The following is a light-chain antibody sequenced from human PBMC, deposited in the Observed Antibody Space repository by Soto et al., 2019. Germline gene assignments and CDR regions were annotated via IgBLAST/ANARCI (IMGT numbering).Light chain of an antibody. CDR3: QQYGSAPST. J-gene: IGKJ4*01. V-gene: IGKV3-20*01. Sequence: EIVLTQSPGTLSLSPGERATLSCRASQSVRSNYLAWYQQKPGQAPRLLIYGASSRATGIPDTFSGSGSGTDFTLTISRLEPEDFAVYYCQQYGSAPSTFGGGTKVEIK. CDR2: GAS. CDR1: QSVRSNY.